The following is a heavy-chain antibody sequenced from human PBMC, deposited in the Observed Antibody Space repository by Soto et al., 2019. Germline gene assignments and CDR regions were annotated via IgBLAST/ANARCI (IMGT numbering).Heavy chain of an antibody. Sequence: QVQLVQSGAEVKKPGASVKVSCKTSGYTFTNYGVNWVRQAPGQGLEWVGWISTYNDDTNYAQKIQGRVTMTTDTSTSTAYMEFRSLRSDDTAVYYCARGDSGDYDYWGQGTLVTVSS. CDR2: ISTYNDDT. V-gene: IGHV1-18*01. J-gene: IGHJ4*02. D-gene: IGHD4-17*01. CDR1: GYTFTNYG. CDR3: ARGDSGDYDY.